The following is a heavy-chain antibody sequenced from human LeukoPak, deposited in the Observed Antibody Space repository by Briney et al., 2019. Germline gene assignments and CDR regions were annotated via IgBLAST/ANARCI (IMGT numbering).Heavy chain of an antibody. V-gene: IGHV3-30*18. CDR2: ISDDGSSK. J-gene: IGHJ4*02. CDR1: GFTFSTYG. CDR3: AKDSSSGLYGDYFDY. Sequence: GGSLRLSCAASGFTFSTYGMHWVRQAPGKGLEWVAVISDDGSSKYYADSVKGRFTISRDNSKNTLYLQMNSLRAEDTAVHYCAKDSSSGLYGDYFDYWGQGILVTVSS. D-gene: IGHD6-19*01.